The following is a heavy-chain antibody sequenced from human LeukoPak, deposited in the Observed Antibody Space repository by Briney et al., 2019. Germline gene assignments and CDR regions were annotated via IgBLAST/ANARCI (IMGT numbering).Heavy chain of an antibody. CDR3: AKDGSSWYRMDYYFDY. V-gene: IGHV3-23*01. J-gene: IGHJ4*02. CDR1: GFTFSSYA. Sequence: GGTLRLSCAASGFTFSSYAMSWVRQAAGKGLEWVSAISGSGGSTYYADSVKGRFTISRDNSKNTLYLQMNSLRAEDTAVYYCAKDGSSWYRMDYYFDYWGQGTLVTVSS. CDR2: ISGSGGST. D-gene: IGHD6-13*01.